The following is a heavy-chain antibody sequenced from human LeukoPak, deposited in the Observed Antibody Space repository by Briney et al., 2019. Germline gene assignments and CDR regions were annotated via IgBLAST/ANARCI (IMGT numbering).Heavy chain of an antibody. CDR1: GFIFVNYW. D-gene: IGHD3-3*01. CDR2: IKVDGSDK. CDR3: TRGPSSNRFAI. V-gene: IGHV3-7*01. J-gene: IGHJ3*02. Sequence: PGGSLRLSCAASGFIFVNYWMTWVRQAPGKGLEWVANIKVDGSDKYYVDSVKGRFTISRDNAKNSLYLQMNSLRAEDTAVYYCTRGPSSNRFAIWGQGTMVTVSS.